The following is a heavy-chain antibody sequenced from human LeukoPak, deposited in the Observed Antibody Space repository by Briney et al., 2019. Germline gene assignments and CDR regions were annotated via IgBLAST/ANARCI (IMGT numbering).Heavy chain of an antibody. D-gene: IGHD2/OR15-2a*01. Sequence: SETLSLTCVVSGASVSTSHWNWIRQLPGKGLEWIGCLSYTGKTDYNPPLTNRVTISFDTSENQVSLKLTSVTAADTAVYYCSEGYFEPFDHWGQGTLVTVSS. J-gene: IGHJ4*02. CDR1: GASVSTSH. CDR3: SEGYFEPFDH. V-gene: IGHV4-59*02. CDR2: LSYTGKT.